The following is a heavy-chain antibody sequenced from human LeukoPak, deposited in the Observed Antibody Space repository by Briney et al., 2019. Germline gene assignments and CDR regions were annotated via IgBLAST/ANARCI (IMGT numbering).Heavy chain of an antibody. CDR1: SGSISNSNYY. D-gene: IGHD6-19*01. V-gene: IGHV4-39*01. CDR2: IYYSGST. J-gene: IGHJ5*02. Sequence: SETLSLTCSVTSGSISNSNYYWGWIRQPPGKGLEWIGSIYYSGSTYYNPSLKSRVTISVDTSKNQFSLKLSSVTAADTAVYYCARQRKQWLVLWFDPWGQGTLVTVSS. CDR3: ARQRKQWLVLWFDP.